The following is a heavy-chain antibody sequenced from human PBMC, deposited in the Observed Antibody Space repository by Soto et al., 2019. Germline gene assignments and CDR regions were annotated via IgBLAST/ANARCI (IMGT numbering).Heavy chain of an antibody. CDR1: GGTFSSYA. Sequence: ASVKVSCKASGGTFSSYAISWVRQAPGQGLEWMGGIIPIFGTADYAQKFQGRVTITADESTSTAYVELSSLRSEDTAVYYCAKNPENHYYGLDVWGQGTTVTVSS. CDR3: AKNPENHYYGLDV. CDR2: IIPIFGTA. V-gene: IGHV1-69*13. J-gene: IGHJ6*02.